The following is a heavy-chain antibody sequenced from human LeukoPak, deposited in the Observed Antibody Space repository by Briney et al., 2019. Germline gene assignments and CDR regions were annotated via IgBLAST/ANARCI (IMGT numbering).Heavy chain of an antibody. CDR2: INPSGGST. CDR3: ARDRRGYSYGDAFDI. D-gene: IGHD5-18*01. CDR1: EYTFTDYY. Sequence: ASVKVSCKASEYTFTDYYIHWVRQAPGQGLEWMGIINPSGGSTSYAQKFQGRVTMTRDMSTSTVYMELSSLRSEDTAVYYCARDRRGYSYGDAFDIWGQGTMVTVPS. J-gene: IGHJ3*02. V-gene: IGHV1-46*01.